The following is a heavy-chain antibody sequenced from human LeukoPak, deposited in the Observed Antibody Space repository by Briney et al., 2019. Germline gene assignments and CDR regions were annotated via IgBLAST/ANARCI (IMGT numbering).Heavy chain of an antibody. CDR1: GYTFTSYA. Sequence: ASVEVSCKASGYTFTSYAMNWVRQAPGQGLEWMGWINTNTGNPTYAQGFTGRFVFSLDTSVSTAYLQISSLKAEDTAVYYCARDPYTSSSWYRGRANNWFDPWGQGTLVTVSS. J-gene: IGHJ5*02. CDR3: ARDPYTSSSWYRGRANNWFDP. D-gene: IGHD6-13*01. V-gene: IGHV7-4-1*02. CDR2: INTNTGNP.